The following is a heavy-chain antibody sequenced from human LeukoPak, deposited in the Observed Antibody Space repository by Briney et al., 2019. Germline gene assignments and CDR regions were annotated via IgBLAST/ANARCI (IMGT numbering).Heavy chain of an antibody. CDR1: GGSISSYY. D-gene: IGHD1-26*01. CDR3: ARGVTSPLDAFDI. V-gene: IGHV4-59*01. Sequence: SETLSLTCTVSGGSISSYYWIWMRQPPGKGLEWIGYLYNTGSTNHNPSLKSRLTISEDMSKNQLSLKLSSVTAADTAVYYCARGVTSPLDAFDIWGQGTMVTVSS. CDR2: LYNTGST. J-gene: IGHJ3*02.